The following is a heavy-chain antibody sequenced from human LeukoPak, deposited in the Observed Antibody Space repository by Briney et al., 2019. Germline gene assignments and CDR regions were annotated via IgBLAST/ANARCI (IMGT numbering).Heavy chain of an antibody. CDR1: GFTFSSFG. D-gene: IGHD3-10*01. J-gene: IGHJ4*02. V-gene: IGHV3-30-3*01. Sequence: PGGSLRLSCAASGFTFSSFGMHWVRQAPGKGLEWVAVISYDGSNLDYADSVKGRFTISRDNAKNSLYLQMNSLRAEDTAVYYCARDFRLPPGEIFPYGSTIYWGQGTLVTVSS. CDR2: ISYDGSNL. CDR3: ARDFRLPPGEIFPYGSTIY.